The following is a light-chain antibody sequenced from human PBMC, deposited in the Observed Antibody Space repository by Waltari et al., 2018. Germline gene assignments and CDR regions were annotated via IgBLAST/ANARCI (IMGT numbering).Light chain of an antibody. CDR2: NAS. V-gene: IGKV3-11*01. CDR3: QHRDNWLFT. CDR1: PTVGTH. J-gene: IGKJ3*01. Sequence: VLTQSPVTLSLSPGERATLFCRASPTVGTHLAWYQHKPGQAPRLLIYNASLRASGIPARFSGSGSGTDFTLTISHLEPEDFAFYYCQHRDNWLFTFGPGTKVEVK.